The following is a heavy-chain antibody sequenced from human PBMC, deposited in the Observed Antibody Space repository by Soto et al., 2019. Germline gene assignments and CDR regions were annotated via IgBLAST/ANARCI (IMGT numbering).Heavy chain of an antibody. J-gene: IGHJ6*03. CDR3: ARLGPIWFGELLYSNYYYYYMDV. Sequence: SETLSLTCTVSGGSISSYYWSWIRQPPGKGLEWIGYIYYSGSTNYNPSLKSRVTISVDTSKNQFSLKLSSVTAADTAVYYCARLGPIWFGELLYSNYYYYYMDVWGKGTTVTVSS. CDR1: GGSISSYY. CDR2: IYYSGST. V-gene: IGHV4-59*08. D-gene: IGHD3-10*01.